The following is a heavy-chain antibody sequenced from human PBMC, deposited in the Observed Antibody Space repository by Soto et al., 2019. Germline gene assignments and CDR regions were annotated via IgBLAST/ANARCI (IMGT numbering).Heavy chain of an antibody. J-gene: IGHJ4*02. D-gene: IGHD1-1*01. CDR1: GFTISSNA. CDR3: AKDKPGTTSFDY. CDR2: ISDRGDTT. V-gene: IGHV3-23*01. Sequence: GGSLRLSCAASGFTISSNAMYWVRQAPGKGLEWVSAISDRGDTTHYADSVKGRFTISRDTSKHTLYLQMNALRADDTAVYYCAKDKPGTTSFDYWGQGTLVTVSS.